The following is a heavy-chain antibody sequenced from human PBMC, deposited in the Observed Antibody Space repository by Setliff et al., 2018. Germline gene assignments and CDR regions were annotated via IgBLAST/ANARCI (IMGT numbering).Heavy chain of an antibody. D-gene: IGHD6-25*01. J-gene: IGHJ3*02. CDR2: ISPSGGST. V-gene: IGHV1-46*01. CDR1: GYTFTGYY. CDR3: ARGGKATGYGGGGAFDI. Sequence: ASVKVSCKASGYTFTGYYFHWVRQAPGQGLEWMGIISPSGGSTSYAQKFQDRVTMTRDTSTSTVYMELSSLRSEDTAVYYCARGGKATGYGGGGAFDIWGQGTMVTVSS.